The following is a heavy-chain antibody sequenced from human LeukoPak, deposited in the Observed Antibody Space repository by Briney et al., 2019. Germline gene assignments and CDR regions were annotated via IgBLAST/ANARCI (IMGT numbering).Heavy chain of an antibody. D-gene: IGHD1/OR15-1a*01. CDR1: GFTFSSYA. Sequence: GGSLRLSCAASGFTFSSYAMSWVRQAPGKGLEWVSAISGSDGSTYYADSVKGRFTISRDNSKNTLYLQMNSLRAEDTAVYYCANNNRDYYYGMDVWGKGTTATVSS. CDR3: ANNNRDYYYGMDV. J-gene: IGHJ6*04. V-gene: IGHV3-23*01. CDR2: ISGSDGST.